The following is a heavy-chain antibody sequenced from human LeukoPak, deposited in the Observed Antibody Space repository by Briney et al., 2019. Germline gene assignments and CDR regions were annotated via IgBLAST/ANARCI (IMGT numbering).Heavy chain of an antibody. CDR3: ARGGKQWRGGNYFDS. D-gene: IGHD6-19*01. CDR2: VTTGRGDT. Sequence: ASVKVSCKASGYTFTDYALHWVRQAPGQSLEWMGWVTTGRGDTQYSQAFQRRITITRDKSASTVSMDLSALRSEDTAVYYCARGGKQWRGGNYFDSWGQGTLVAVSS. V-gene: IGHV1-3*03. CDR1: GYTFTDYA. J-gene: IGHJ4*02.